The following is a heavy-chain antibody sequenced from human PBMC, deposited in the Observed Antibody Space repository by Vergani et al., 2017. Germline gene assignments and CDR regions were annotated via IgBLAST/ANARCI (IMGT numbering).Heavy chain of an antibody. CDR2: ISTGGGDI. J-gene: IGHJ1*01. CDR3: TTAXGLYYLHGEYFQY. CDR1: GFTFDTYT. D-gene: IGHD3-10*01. Sequence: EVQLLESGGGLVQPGGSRRLSCAGAGFTFDTYTMAYVRQAPGKGLEWVATISTGGGDIFYADSVKGRFTISRDNLKTTLFLQMNSLKDEDTAVYYCTTAXGLYYLHGEYFQYWGRGTLVAVS. V-gene: IGHV3-23*01.